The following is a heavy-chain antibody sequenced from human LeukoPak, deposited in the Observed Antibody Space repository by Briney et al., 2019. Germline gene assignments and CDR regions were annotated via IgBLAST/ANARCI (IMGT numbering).Heavy chain of an antibody. CDR1: GFTFTSYA. Sequence: PEGSLRLSCAASGFTFTSYAMSWVRQAPGKGLEWVSAMSVSGGSTYYADSVKGRFTVSRDNSKNTLYLEMKSLRGEDTAVYYCAKDGVGDSSGYYLLEHWGQGTLVTVSS. D-gene: IGHD3-22*01. V-gene: IGHV3-23*01. J-gene: IGHJ1*01. CDR2: MSVSGGST. CDR3: AKDGVGDSSGYYLLEH.